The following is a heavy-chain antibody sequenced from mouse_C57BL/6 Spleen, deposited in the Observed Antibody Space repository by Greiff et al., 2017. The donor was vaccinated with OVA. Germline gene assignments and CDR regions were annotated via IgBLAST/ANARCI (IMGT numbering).Heavy chain of an antibody. CDR1: GYTFTTYP. V-gene: IGHV1-47*01. Sequence: QVQLQQSGAELVKPGASVKMSCKASGYTFTTYPIAWLKQNPGKSLEWIGNFHPYNDDTKYNEKFKGKATLTVDKSSSTVYLELSRLTSDDSAGYDCARGGMDYPMDYWGQGTSVTVSS. CDR3: ARGGMDYPMDY. D-gene: IGHD1-1*02. CDR2: FHPYNDDT. J-gene: IGHJ4*01.